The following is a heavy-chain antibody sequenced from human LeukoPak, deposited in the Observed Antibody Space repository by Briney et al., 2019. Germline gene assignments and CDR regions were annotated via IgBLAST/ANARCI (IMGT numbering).Heavy chain of an antibody. CDR3: AGIWSSTYGSGSYSEFDY. CDR1: GGSISSYY. D-gene: IGHD3-10*01. Sequence: SETLSLTCTVSGGSISSYYWSWIRQPPGKGLEWIGYIYYSGSTNYNPSLKSRVTISVDTSKNQFSLKLSSVTAADTAVYYCAGIWSSTYGSGSYSEFDYWGQGTLVIVSS. CDR2: IYYSGST. J-gene: IGHJ4*02. V-gene: IGHV4-59*01.